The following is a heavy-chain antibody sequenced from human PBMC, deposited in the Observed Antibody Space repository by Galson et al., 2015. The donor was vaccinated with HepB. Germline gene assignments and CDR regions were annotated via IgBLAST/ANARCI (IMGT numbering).Heavy chain of an antibody. D-gene: IGHD6-13*01. CDR1: GYTFTGYY. CDR3: ARGSSSRTQSNWFDP. J-gene: IGHJ5*02. V-gene: IGHV1-2*02. CDR2: INPNSGGT. Sequence: SVKVSCKASGYTFTGYYMHWVRQAPGQGLEWMGWINPNSGGTNYAQKFQGRVTMTRDTSISTAYMELSRLRSDDTAVYYCARGSSSRTQSNWFDPWGQGTLVTVSS.